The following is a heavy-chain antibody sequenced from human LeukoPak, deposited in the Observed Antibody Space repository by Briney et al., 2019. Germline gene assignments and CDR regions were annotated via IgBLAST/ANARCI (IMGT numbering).Heavy chain of an antibody. CDR3: ARAYSSGWAPANYYYYYGMDV. V-gene: IGHV1-69*04. CDR2: IIPIYGRS. CDR1: RGTFIRYA. Sequence: SSVNVSCKFCRGTFIRYAISGVRQPPGHGVEWMGRIIPIYGRSNYVQKFQGRVTTTADKSKSTAYMELSSLRSEETAGYYCARAYSSGWAPANYYYYYGMDVWGQGTTVTVSS. J-gene: IGHJ6*02. D-gene: IGHD6-19*01.